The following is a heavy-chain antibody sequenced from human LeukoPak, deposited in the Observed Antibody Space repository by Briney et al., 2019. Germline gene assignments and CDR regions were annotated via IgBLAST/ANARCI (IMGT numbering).Heavy chain of an antibody. V-gene: IGHV4-38-2*02. CDR3: TISYISGWHVSMY. Sequence: SETLSLTCSVSGYSISSGYYWGWIRQSPGKGLEWIGSMYHSGTTYYNPSLKSRVTLSVDTSKNQFSLKLTSVTAADTAVYYCTISYISGWHVSMYWGQGTLVTVSS. CDR1: GYSISSGYY. CDR2: MYHSGTT. D-gene: IGHD6-19*01. J-gene: IGHJ4*02.